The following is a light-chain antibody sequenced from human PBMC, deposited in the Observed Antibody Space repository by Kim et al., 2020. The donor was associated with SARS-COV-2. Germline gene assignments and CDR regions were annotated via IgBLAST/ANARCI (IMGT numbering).Light chain of an antibody. CDR2: DAS. Sequence: ALPPGERATRSCRASQSVSSYLAWYQQKPGQAPRLLIYDASNRATGIPARFSGSGSGTDFTLTISSLEPEDFAVYYCQQRSNWLTFGGGTKVDIK. J-gene: IGKJ4*01. V-gene: IGKV3-11*01. CDR3: QQRSNWLT. CDR1: QSVSSY.